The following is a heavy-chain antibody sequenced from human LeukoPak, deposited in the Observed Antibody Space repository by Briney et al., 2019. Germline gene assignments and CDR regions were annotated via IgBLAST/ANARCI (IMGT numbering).Heavy chain of an antibody. CDR1: GFTFSSYA. Sequence: GRSLRLSCAASGFTFSSYAMHWVRQAPGKGLEWVAVISYDGGNKYYADSVKGRFTISRDNSKDTLYLQMNSLRAEDTAVYYCARGESGWAHFDYWGQGTLVTVSS. D-gene: IGHD6-19*01. V-gene: IGHV3-30-3*01. CDR3: ARGESGWAHFDY. CDR2: ISYDGGNK. J-gene: IGHJ4*02.